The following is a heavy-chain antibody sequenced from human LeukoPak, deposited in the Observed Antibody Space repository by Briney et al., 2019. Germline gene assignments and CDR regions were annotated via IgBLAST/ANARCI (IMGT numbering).Heavy chain of an antibody. CDR2: FYYSGST. V-gene: IGHV4-61*01. CDR1: GDSVSSTNYH. D-gene: IGHD4-23*01. J-gene: IGHJ4*02. CDR3: ARDGPYGGKPFDY. Sequence: SETLSLTCTVSGDSVSSTNYHWSWIRQSPGKGLEWIGYFYYSGSTNYNPSLKSRVTISVDTSKNQFSLKLSSVTAADTVLYYCARDGPYGGKPFDYWGQGTLVTVSS.